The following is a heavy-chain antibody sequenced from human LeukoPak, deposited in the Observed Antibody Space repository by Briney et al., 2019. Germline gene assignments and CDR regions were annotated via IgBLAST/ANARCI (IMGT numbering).Heavy chain of an antibody. Sequence: GGSLRLSCSASGFTFTNYGMSWVRQAPGKGLEWVSGLSGSGDGQFYADSVEGRFTISRDIFNNIWYLQMNSLRAEDTAVYYCAKGCQCPSGLSSWFDPRGQETLVAVSS. CDR2: LSGSGDGQ. V-gene: IGHV3-23*01. CDR3: AKGCQCPSGLSSWFDP. D-gene: IGHD1-14*01. CDR1: GFTFTNYG. J-gene: IGHJ5*02.